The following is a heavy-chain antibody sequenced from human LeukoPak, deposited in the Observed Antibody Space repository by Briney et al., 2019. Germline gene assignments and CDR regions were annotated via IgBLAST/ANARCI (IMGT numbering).Heavy chain of an antibody. CDR2: ISASGGDT. CDR3: AKDAAGPEY. V-gene: IGHV3-23*01. Sequence: GGSLRLSGVVPGLTFSSYSMSWVRQAPGKGLEWVSGISASGGDTWYPDSVKGRFTISRDNSKNTLFLQMNSLRVEDTAIYYCAKDAAGPEYWGQGTRVTVSS. D-gene: IGHD6-13*01. CDR1: GLTFSSYS. J-gene: IGHJ4*02.